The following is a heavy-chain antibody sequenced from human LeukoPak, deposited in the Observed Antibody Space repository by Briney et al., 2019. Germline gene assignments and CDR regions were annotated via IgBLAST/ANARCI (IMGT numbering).Heavy chain of an antibody. CDR1: GFTFRNYW. CDR3: VRGSSGTVVRGVAWAWFDP. Sequence: GGSLRLSCVASGFTFRNYWMTWVRQAPGKGLEWVANIHKDGSEKYFVASVRGRFTISRDNAKDSLYLQMSSLRAEDTAVYYCVRGSSGTVVRGVAWAWFDPWGQGTPVTVSS. CDR2: IHKDGSEK. D-gene: IGHD3-10*01. J-gene: IGHJ5*02. V-gene: IGHV3-7*05.